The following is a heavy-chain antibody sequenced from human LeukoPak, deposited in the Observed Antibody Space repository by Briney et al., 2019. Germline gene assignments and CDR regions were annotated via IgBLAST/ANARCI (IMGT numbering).Heavy chain of an antibody. CDR1: GGDNVSCGSFSNDY. J-gene: IGHJ6*02. D-gene: IGHD3-10*01. Sequence: SETLSLTCTVSGGDNVSCGSFSNDYWTWIRQPPGKGLEWIGYSGSANYNPSLKSRVTISIDTSKRHFSLTLSSVTAADTAVYYCARTRRHYYGLGKNLTPWPAGLDVWGQGTTVTVS. CDR3: ARTRRHYYGLGKNLTPWPAGLDV. V-gene: IGHV4-59*01. CDR2: SGSA.